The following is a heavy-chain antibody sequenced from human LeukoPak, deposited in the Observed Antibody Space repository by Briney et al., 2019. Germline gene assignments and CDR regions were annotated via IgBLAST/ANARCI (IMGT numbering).Heavy chain of an antibody. Sequence: SETLSLTCTVSGGSISSYYWSWIRQPPGKGLEWIGYIYYSGSTNYNPSLKSRVTISVDTSKTQFSLKLSSVTAADTAVYYCAREGYSSGWYAYWGQGTLVTVSS. CDR2: IYYSGST. V-gene: IGHV4-59*01. CDR1: GGSISSYY. J-gene: IGHJ4*02. D-gene: IGHD6-19*01. CDR3: AREGYSSGWYAY.